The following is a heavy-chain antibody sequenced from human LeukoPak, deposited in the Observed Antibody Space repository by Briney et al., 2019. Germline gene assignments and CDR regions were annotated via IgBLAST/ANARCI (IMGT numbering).Heavy chain of an antibody. D-gene: IGHD3-10*01. Sequence: SQTLSLTCTVSGGSISSYYWSWIRQPPGKGLEWIGYIYYSGSTNYNPSLKSRVPISVDNSKTQFSLKLSSVTAADTAVYYCASQRITMVRGVSPFDYWGQGTLVTVSS. CDR3: ASQRITMVRGVSPFDY. J-gene: IGHJ4*02. CDR2: IYYSGST. CDR1: GGSISSYY. V-gene: IGHV4-59*01.